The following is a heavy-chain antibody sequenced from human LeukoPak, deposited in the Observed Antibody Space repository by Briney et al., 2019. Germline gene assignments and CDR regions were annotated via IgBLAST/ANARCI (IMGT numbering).Heavy chain of an antibody. CDR1: GGSFSGYY. D-gene: IGHD5-12*01. V-gene: IGHV4-34*01. Sequence: SETLSLTCAVYGGSFSGYYWSWIRQPPGKGLEWIGEINHSGSTNYNPSLKSRVTISVDTSKNQFSLKLSSVTAADTAVYYCARDIAATFWGQGTLVTVSS. CDR3: ARDIAATF. CDR2: INHSGST. J-gene: IGHJ4*02.